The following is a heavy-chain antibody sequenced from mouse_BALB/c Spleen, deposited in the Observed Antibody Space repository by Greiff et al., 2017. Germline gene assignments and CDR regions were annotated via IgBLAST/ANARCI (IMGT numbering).Heavy chain of an antibody. CDR2: ILPGSGST. D-gene: IGHD2-10*01. Sequence: VQLQQSGAELMKPGASVKISCKATGYTFSSYWIEWVKQRPGHGLEWIGEILPGSGSTNYNEKFKGKATFTADTSSNTAYMQLSSLTSEDSAVYYCARGAYYGNYDYAMDYWGQGTSGTVSS. CDR1: GYTFSSYW. CDR3: ARGAYYGNYDYAMDY. V-gene: IGHV1-9*01. J-gene: IGHJ4*01.